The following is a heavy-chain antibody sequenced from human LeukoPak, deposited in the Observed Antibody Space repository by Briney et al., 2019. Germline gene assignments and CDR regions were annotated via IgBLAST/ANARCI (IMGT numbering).Heavy chain of an antibody. CDR1: GFTFSSYA. V-gene: IGHV3-23*01. J-gene: IGHJ4*02. Sequence: GGSLRLSCAASGFTFSSYAMSWVRQAPGKGLEWVSAISGSGGSTYYADSVKGRFTISRDNSKNTLYLQMNSLRAEDTAVYYCAKGPSLYSSSWFYYFDYWGQGTLVTVSS. D-gene: IGHD6-13*01. CDR3: AKGPSLYSSSWFYYFDY. CDR2: ISGSGGST.